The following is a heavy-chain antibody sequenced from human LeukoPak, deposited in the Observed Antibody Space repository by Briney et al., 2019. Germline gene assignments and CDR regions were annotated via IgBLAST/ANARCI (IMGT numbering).Heavy chain of an antibody. V-gene: IGHV3-9*01. CDR1: GFTFDDYA. CDR2: ISWNSGSI. J-gene: IGHJ4*02. Sequence: PGRSLRLSCAASGFTFDDYAMHWVRQAPGKGQERVSGISWNSGSIGYADSVNGRFTISRDNAKNSMYLKMNSLRAEDTALYYCAKDRYSGYDYLFDYWGQGTLVTVSS. D-gene: IGHD5-12*01. CDR3: AKDRYSGYDYLFDY.